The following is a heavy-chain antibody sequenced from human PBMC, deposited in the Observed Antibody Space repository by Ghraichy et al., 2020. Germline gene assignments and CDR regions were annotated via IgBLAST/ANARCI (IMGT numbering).Heavy chain of an antibody. Sequence: SETLSLTCAVYGGSFSGYYWSWIRQPPGKGLEWTGEINHSGSTNYNPSLKSRVTISVDTSKNQFSLKLSSVTAADTAVYYCARDIRLGYCTNGVCYTYYYYGMDVWGQGTTVIVSS. CDR1: GGSFSGYY. CDR3: ARDIRLGYCTNGVCYTYYYYGMDV. V-gene: IGHV4-34*01. J-gene: IGHJ6*02. D-gene: IGHD2-8*01. CDR2: INHSGST.